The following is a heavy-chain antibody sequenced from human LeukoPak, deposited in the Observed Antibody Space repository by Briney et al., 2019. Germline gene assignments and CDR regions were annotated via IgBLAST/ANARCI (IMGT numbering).Heavy chain of an antibody. V-gene: IGHV4-59*01. CDR2: IYYSGST. CDR1: GGSISSYY. CDR3: ARTTEGGYTYNYFYYYYMDV. Sequence: SETLSLTCTISGGSISSYYWSWIRQPPGKGLEWIGYIYYSGSTNYNPSLKSRISISVDTSKNQFSLKLSSVTAADTAVYYCARTTEGGYTYNYFYYYYMDVWGKGTTVTISS. D-gene: IGHD5-18*01. J-gene: IGHJ6*03.